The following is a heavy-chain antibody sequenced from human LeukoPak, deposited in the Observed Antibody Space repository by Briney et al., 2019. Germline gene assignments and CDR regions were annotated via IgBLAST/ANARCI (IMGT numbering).Heavy chain of an antibody. Sequence: GGSLRLSCAASGFNFASNWMHWVRQTPGKGLMWVSRISSGGSGTSYADSVEGRFTISRDNAKNTLYLQMNNLSAEDTAVYYCAGSLGPLTEYWGQGTLVTVSS. CDR1: GFNFASNW. J-gene: IGHJ4*01. V-gene: IGHV3-74*01. CDR2: ISSGGSGT. CDR3: AGSLGPLTEY. D-gene: IGHD7-27*01.